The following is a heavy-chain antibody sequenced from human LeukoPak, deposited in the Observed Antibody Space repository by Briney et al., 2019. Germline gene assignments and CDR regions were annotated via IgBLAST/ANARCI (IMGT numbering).Heavy chain of an antibody. Sequence: GGSLRLSCPASGFTFISYSTHWVRQAPGKGLEYVSAISSNGGSTYYLNSVKGRFTISRDNSQNTLYLQMGSLRTEVIAVCYCAREVAPVGVAYFDYWGQGDLVTVSS. V-gene: IGHV3-64*01. CDR1: GFTFISYS. D-gene: IGHD1-26*01. CDR3: AREVAPVGVAYFDY. CDR2: ISSNGGST. J-gene: IGHJ4*02.